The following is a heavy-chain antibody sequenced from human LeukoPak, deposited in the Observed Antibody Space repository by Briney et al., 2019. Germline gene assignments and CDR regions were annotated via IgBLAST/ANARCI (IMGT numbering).Heavy chain of an antibody. CDR2: IYQDGTEK. V-gene: IGHV3-7*01. J-gene: IGHJ4*02. CDR3: ASERPSSSWYDY. CDR1: GFPFSTYL. Sequence: GGSLRLSCAASGFPFSTYLVTWVRQAPGKGLEWVANIYQDGTEKYYVASVKGRFSISRDNAKNSLYLQMNSLRAEDTAVYYCASERPSSSWYDYWGQGTLVTVSS. D-gene: IGHD6-13*01.